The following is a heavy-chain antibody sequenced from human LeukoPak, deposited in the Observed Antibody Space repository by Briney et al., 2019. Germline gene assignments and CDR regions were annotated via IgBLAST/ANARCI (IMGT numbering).Heavy chain of an antibody. CDR3: ARDRYYYDSSARYFDY. D-gene: IGHD3-22*01. J-gene: IGHJ4*02. V-gene: IGHV4-4*07. Sequence: SETLSLTCTVSGGSISSYYWSWIRQPAGKGLEWIGRISTSGSTNYNPSLKSRVTMSVDTSKNQFSLKLSSVTAADTAVYYCARDRYYYDSSARYFDYWGQGTLVTVSS. CDR1: GGSISSYY. CDR2: ISTSGST.